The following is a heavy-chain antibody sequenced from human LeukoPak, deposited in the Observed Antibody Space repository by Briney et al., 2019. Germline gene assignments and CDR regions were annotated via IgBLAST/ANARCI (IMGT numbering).Heavy chain of an antibody. J-gene: IGHJ4*02. CDR3: ARGVQGGYAQYYFDY. CDR1: GFTFSSYG. CDR2: IWYDGSNK. D-gene: IGHD5-12*01. V-gene: IGHV3-33*01. Sequence: GRSLRLSCAASGFTFSSYGMHWVRQAPGKGLEWVAVIWYDGSNKYYADSVKGRFTISRDNSKNTLYLQMNSLRAEDTAVYYCARGVQGGYAQYYFDYWGQGTLDTVSS.